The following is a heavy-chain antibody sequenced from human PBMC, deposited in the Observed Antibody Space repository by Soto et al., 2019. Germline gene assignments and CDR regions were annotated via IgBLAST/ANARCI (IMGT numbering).Heavy chain of an antibody. J-gene: IGHJ4*02. CDR1: GFTFSSYW. Sequence: EVQLVESGGGLVQPGGSLRLSCAASGFTFSSYWMSWVRQAPGKGLEWVANIKQDGSEKYYVDSVKGRFTISRDNAKNSLYLQMNSLRAEDTAVYYCARVIVVVPAAHYYFDYWGQGTLVTVSS. CDR3: ARVIVVVPAAHYYFDY. D-gene: IGHD2-2*01. CDR2: IKQDGSEK. V-gene: IGHV3-7*03.